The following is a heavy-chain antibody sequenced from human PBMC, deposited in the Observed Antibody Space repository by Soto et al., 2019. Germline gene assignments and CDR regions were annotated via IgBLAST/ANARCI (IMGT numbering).Heavy chain of an antibody. CDR2: IKSKTDGGTT. Sequence: GGSLRLSCAASGFTFSNAWMSWVRQAPGKGLEWVGRIKSKTDGGTTDYAAPVKGRFTISRDDSKNTLYLQMNSLKTEDTAVYYCTTSSQQLVPLAFDIWGQGTMVTV. V-gene: IGHV3-15*01. J-gene: IGHJ3*02. CDR1: GFTFSNAW. D-gene: IGHD6-13*01. CDR3: TTSSQQLVPLAFDI.